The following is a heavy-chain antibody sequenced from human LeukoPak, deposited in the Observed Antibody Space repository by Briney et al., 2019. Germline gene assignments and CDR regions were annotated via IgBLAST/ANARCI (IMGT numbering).Heavy chain of an antibody. CDR2: ISSSSSTI. J-gene: IGHJ6*02. CDR3: ARYRSGSYLYYYGMDV. V-gene: IGHV3-48*04. CDR1: GFTVSSNY. D-gene: IGHD1-26*01. Sequence: PGGSLRLSCAASGFTVSSNYMSWVRQAPGKGLEWVSYISSSSSTIYYADSVKGRFTISRDNAKNSLYLQMNSLRAEDTAVYYCARYRSGSYLYYYGMDVWGQGTTVTVSS.